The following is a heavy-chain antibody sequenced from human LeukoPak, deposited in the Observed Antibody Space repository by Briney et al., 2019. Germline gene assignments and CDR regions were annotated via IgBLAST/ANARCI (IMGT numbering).Heavy chain of an antibody. V-gene: IGHV4-4*02. CDR1: GGSISSSNW. CDR2: IYHSGST. CDR3: ARGRSSSWYWFDP. J-gene: IGHJ5*02. D-gene: IGHD6-13*01. Sequence: TSETLSLTCAVSGGSISSSNWWSWVRQPPGKGLEWIGEIYHSGSTNYNPSLKSRVTISVDKSKNQFSLKLSSVTAADTAVYYCARGRSSSWYWFDPWGQGTLVTVSS.